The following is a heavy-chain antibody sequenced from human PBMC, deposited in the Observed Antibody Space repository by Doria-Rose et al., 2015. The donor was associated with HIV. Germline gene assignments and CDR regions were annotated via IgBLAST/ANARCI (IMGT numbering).Heavy chain of an antibody. CDR2: IFSDDER. D-gene: IGHD6-13*01. V-gene: IGHV2-26*01. CDR3: ARIKSSRWYHKYYFDF. CDR1: GGSLSSPGMG. Sequence: LTLTCTVSGGSLSSPGMGVSWIRQPPGKALEWLANIFSDDERSYKTSLKSRLTTSGGTSKSQVVLTMTDMDPVDTATYYCARIKSSRWYHKYYFDFWGQGTLVIVSA. J-gene: IGHJ4*02.